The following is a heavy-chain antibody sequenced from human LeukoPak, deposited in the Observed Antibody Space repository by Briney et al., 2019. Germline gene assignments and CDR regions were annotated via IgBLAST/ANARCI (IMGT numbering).Heavy chain of an antibody. D-gene: IGHD6-19*01. CDR3: AKEPGTTAVAGTGYFQH. Sequence: GGSLRLSCAASGFTFSSYAMSWVRQAPGKGLEWVSAISGSGGSTYYAGSVKGRFTISRDNSKNTLYLQMNSLRAEDTAVYSCAKEPGTTAVAGTGYFQHWGQGTLVTVSS. J-gene: IGHJ1*01. V-gene: IGHV3-23*01. CDR1: GFTFSSYA. CDR2: ISGSGGST.